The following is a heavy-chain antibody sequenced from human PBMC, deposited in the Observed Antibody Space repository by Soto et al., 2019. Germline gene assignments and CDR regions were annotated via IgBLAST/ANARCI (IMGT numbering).Heavy chain of an antibody. V-gene: IGHV3-23*01. Sequence: PGGSLRLSCAASGFTFSAYVMSWVRQAPGKGLEWVSSITSSGGGTYHADSVKGRFTVSRDNSKNTVYLQMNSLRDEETAVYYCAKLTAAWGQGTLVTVSS. D-gene: IGHD6-13*01. CDR1: GFTFSAYV. J-gene: IGHJ4*02. CDR3: AKLTAA. CDR2: ITSSGGGT.